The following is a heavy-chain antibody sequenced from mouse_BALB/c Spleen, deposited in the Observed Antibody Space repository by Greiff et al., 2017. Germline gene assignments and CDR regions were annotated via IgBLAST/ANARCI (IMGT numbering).Heavy chain of an antibody. CDR2: INPGSGGT. D-gene: IGHD2-2*01. CDR1: GYAFTNYL. J-gene: IGHJ1*01. CDR3: ARGGLRRDFDV. Sequence: LQQSGAELVRPGTSVKVSCKASGYAFTNYLIEWVKQRPGQGLEWIGVINPGSGGTNYNEKFKGKATLTADKSSSTAYMQLSSLTSDDSAVYFCARGGLRRDFDVWGAGTTVTVSS. V-gene: IGHV1-54*01.